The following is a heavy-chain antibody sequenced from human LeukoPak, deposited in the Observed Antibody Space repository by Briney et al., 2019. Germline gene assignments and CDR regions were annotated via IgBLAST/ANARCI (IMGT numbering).Heavy chain of an antibody. J-gene: IGHJ4*02. V-gene: IGHV5-51*01. CDR1: GYTFTTYW. CDR2: IWPGDSDT. D-gene: IGHD5-18*01. CDR3: ARHEDTTMVNYDF. Sequence: GESLKISCQGSGYTFTTYWIGWVRQMPGKGLEWMGVIWPGDSDTRYSPSFQGQVTISADKSINTAYLQWSSLKASDTAVYYCARHEDTTMVNYDFWGQGTLVTVSS.